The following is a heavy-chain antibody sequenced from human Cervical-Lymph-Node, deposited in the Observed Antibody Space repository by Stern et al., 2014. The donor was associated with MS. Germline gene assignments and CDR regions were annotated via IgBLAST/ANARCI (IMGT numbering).Heavy chain of an antibody. D-gene: IGHD3-16*01. CDR1: GYTFTSSSFG. Sequence: QMQLVQSGPEVKKPGASVKVSCKTSGYTFTSSSFGISWVRQAPGQGLEWVGWIRPHSGDTNYAQKLQGRVIVTTDTSTSTAYMELRSLRSDDTAVYFCARDPGGFDPWGQGTLVTVSS. J-gene: IGHJ5*02. V-gene: IGHV1-18*01. CDR3: ARDPGGFDP. CDR2: IRPHSGDT.